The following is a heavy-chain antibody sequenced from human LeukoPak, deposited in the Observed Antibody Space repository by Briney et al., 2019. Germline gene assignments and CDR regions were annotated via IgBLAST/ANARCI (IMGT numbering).Heavy chain of an antibody. Sequence: GGSLRLSCAVSGFTVSSNDMTWVRQAPGMGLEWVSLLYSGGGTHYADSVKGRFIISRDNFKNMLYLQVNNLRAEDTAVYYCGSLLRGAFDVWGQGAMVTVS. J-gene: IGHJ3*01. CDR1: GFTVSSND. D-gene: IGHD2-15*01. CDR2: LYSGGGT. V-gene: IGHV3-53*01. CDR3: GSLLRGAFDV.